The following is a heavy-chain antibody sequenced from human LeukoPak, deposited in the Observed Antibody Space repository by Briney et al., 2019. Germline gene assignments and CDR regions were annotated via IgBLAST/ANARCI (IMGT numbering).Heavy chain of an antibody. V-gene: IGHV4-59*08. CDR3: ARHTRGGTYPLDY. D-gene: IGHD1-26*01. J-gene: IGHJ4*02. CDR2: IYSSGIT. CDR1: GGSLSTYY. Sequence: SETLTLTCTVSGGSLSTYYWSWIRQPPGKGLEWIAHIYSSGITTYNPSLEGRLTISVDTSKSQISLKLSSVTAADTAVYYCARHTRGGTYPLDYWGQGTLVIVSS.